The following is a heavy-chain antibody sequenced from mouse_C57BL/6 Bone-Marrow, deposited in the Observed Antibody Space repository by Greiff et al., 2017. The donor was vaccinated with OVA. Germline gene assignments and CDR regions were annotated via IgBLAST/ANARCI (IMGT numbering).Heavy chain of an antibody. CDR2: IRLKSDNYAT. CDR1: GFTFSNYW. D-gene: IGHD1-1*01. CDR3: TVYYYGSSSPYY. Sequence: EVHLVESGGGLVQPGGSMKLSCVASGFTFSNYWMNWVRQSPEKGLEWVAQIRLKSDNYATHYAESVKGRFTISRDDSKSSVYLQMNSLRAEDTGIYYCTVYYYGSSSPYYWGQGTTLTVSS. V-gene: IGHV6-3*01. J-gene: IGHJ2*01.